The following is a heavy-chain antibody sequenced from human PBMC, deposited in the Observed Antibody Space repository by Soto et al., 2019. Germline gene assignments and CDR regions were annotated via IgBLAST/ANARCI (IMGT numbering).Heavy chain of an antibody. CDR1: GFTFISYG. D-gene: IGHD6-6*01. V-gene: IGHV3-33*01. Sequence: GGSLRLSCAASGFTFISYGMHWVRQAPGKGLEWVAVIWYDGSNKYYADSVKGRFTISRDNSKNTLYLQMNSLRAEDTAVYYCARDMGQLGLAYYYYGMDVWGQGTTVTVSS. CDR2: IWYDGSNK. J-gene: IGHJ6*02. CDR3: ARDMGQLGLAYYYYGMDV.